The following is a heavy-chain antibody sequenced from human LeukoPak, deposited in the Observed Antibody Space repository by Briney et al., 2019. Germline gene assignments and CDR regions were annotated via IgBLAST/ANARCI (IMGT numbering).Heavy chain of an antibody. J-gene: IGHJ4*02. V-gene: IGHV1-46*01. CDR3: AREYCSGGSCSEMLR. Sequence: ASVKVSCKASGYTFTGYYMHWVRQAPGQGLEWMGIINPSGGSTSYAQKFQGRVTMTGDTSTSTVYMELSSLRSEDTAVYYCAREYCSGGSCSEMLRWGQGTLVTVSS. CDR1: GYTFTGYY. CDR2: INPSGGST. D-gene: IGHD2-15*01.